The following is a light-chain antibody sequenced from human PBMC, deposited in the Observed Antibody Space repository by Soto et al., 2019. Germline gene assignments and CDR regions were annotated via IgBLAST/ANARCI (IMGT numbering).Light chain of an antibody. CDR1: QSVSNNY. J-gene: IGKJ1*01. V-gene: IGKV3-20*01. CDR2: GAS. Sequence: EIFLTQSPGTLSLSRWEIATLSCRASQSVSNNYLAWYQQKPGQAPRLLIYGASNRATGIPDRFSGSGSGTDFTLTISRLEPEDFAVYFCQHYGSSPWTFGQGTKVDIK. CDR3: QHYGSSPWT.